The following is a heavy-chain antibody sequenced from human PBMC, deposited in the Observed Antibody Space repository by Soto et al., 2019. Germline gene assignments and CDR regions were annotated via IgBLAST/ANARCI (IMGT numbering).Heavy chain of an antibody. V-gene: IGHV5-10-1*01. CDR1: GYSFTSYW. D-gene: IGHD2-2*01. Sequence: PGESLKISCKGSGYSFTSYWISWVRQMPGKGLEWMGRIDPSDSYTNYSPSFQGHVTISADKSISTAYLQWSSLKASDTAMYYCARQGSTSSTIDYWGQGTLVTVSS. CDR2: IDPSDSYT. J-gene: IGHJ4*02. CDR3: ARQGSTSSTIDY.